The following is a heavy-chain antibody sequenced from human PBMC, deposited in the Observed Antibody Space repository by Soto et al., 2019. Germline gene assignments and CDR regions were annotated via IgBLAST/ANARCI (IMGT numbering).Heavy chain of an antibody. J-gene: IGHJ4*03. D-gene: IGHD3-3*01. CDR2: FIPVYRTL. Sequence: QVQLVQSGAEVKKPGSSVKVSCKASGGSFGNSAINWVRQTPGQGLEWLGGFIPVYRTLNYAQKFQGRVTITADESTGTAYMTLSSLVSDDTAVYYCATGVIWIGYFTVDSWGHGTRVTVSS. CDR3: ATGVIWIGYFTVDS. CDR1: GGSFGNSA. V-gene: IGHV1-69*01.